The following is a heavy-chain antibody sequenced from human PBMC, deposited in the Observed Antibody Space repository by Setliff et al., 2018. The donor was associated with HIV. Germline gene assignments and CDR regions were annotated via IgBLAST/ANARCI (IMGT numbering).Heavy chain of an antibody. V-gene: IGHV3-53*01. J-gene: IGHJ4*02. Sequence: PGGSLRLSCAASGFSVSTNFLTWVRQAPGKGLEWVSLMHSDGSTYYADTVKGRFIISRDNAKNTLYLQMNSLRAEDTAVYYCARAKVDYNFWSGVDYWGQGALVTVS. CDR3: ARAKVDYNFWSGVDY. D-gene: IGHD3-3*01. CDR1: GFSVSTNF. CDR2: MHSDGST.